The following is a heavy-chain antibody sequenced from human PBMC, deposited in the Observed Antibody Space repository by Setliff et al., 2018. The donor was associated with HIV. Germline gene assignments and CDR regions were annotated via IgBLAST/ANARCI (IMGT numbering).Heavy chain of an antibody. CDR3: ARNDAFDI. Sequence: SETLSLTCTVSGDSISRDFYYWNWIRQPAGKGLEWIGHIYTNGRTHYNPSLKSRVTISMDTSKNQFSLKLSSVTAADTAVYYCARNDAFDIWGQGTTVT. CDR2: IYTNGRT. CDR1: GDSISRDFYY. V-gene: IGHV4-61*09. J-gene: IGHJ3*02.